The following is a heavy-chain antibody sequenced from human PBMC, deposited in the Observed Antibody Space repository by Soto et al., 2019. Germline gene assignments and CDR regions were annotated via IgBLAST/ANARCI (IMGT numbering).Heavy chain of an antibody. CDR1: GFTFSSYL. D-gene: IGHD5-18*01. CDR2: INGDGSTT. Sequence: GGSLRLSCAASGFTFSSYLMHWVRQVPGKGLVWVSRINGDGSTTTYADSVKGRFTISRDNAKNTLNLQMNSLRAEDTAVYYCTRSSGYSYGSFYNFYMDVWGKGTTVTVSS. J-gene: IGHJ6*03. V-gene: IGHV3-74*01. CDR3: TRSSGYSYGSFYNFYMDV.